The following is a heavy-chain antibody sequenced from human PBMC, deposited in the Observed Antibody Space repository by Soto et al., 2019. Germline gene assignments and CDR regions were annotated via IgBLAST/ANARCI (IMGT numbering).Heavy chain of an antibody. V-gene: IGHV3-15*05. CDR3: ATETLPMSRGVLDY. Sequence: PGGSLRLSCAASGFTVSNTWMSWVRQAPGKGLEWVGRIKKNPDGGTTDYGAPVKGRFTISRDDSRNTLYLQMNSLKDEDTAVYYCATETLPMSRGVLDYWGQGTLVTVSS. CDR1: GFTVSNTW. J-gene: IGHJ4*02. D-gene: IGHD3-10*01. CDR2: IKKNPDGGTT.